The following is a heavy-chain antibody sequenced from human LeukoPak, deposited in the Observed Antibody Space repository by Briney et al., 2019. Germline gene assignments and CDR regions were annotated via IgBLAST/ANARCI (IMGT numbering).Heavy chain of an antibody. CDR3: AGALTGSYFGYYFDY. CDR2: ISAYNGNT. CDR1: GYTFTSYG. J-gene: IGHJ4*02. Sequence: GASVKVSCKASGYTFTSYGISWVRQAPGQGLEWMGWISAYNGNTNYAQKLQGRVTMTTDTSTSTAYMELRSLRSDDTAVYYCAGALTGSYFGYYFDYWGQGTLVTVSS. D-gene: IGHD1-26*01. V-gene: IGHV1-18*01.